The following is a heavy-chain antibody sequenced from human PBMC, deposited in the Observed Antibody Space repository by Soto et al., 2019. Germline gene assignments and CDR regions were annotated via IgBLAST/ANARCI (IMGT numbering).Heavy chain of an antibody. Sequence: QVQLVESGGGVVQPGRSLRLSCAASGFTFSSYGMHWVHQAPGKGLEWVAVISYDGSNKYYADSVKGRFTISRGNSKNTLYLQMNSLRAEDTAVYYCARSPYSVSYLAYFDYWGQGTLVTVSS. CDR2: ISYDGSNK. CDR1: GFTFSSYG. V-gene: IGHV3-30*03. J-gene: IGHJ4*02. D-gene: IGHD1-26*01. CDR3: ARSPYSVSYLAYFDY.